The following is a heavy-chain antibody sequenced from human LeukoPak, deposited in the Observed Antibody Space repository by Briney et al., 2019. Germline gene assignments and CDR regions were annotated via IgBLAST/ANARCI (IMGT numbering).Heavy chain of an antibody. CDR3: ARVRSYRTAPGYYYYMDV. V-gene: IGHV4-59*01. D-gene: IGHD3-16*02. Sequence: SETLSLTCTVSGGSTSSYYWSWIRQPPGKGLEWIGYIYYSGSTNYNPSLKSRVTISVDTSKNQFSLKLSSVTAADTAVYYCARVRSYRTAPGYYYYMDVWGKGTTVTVSS. J-gene: IGHJ6*03. CDR1: GGSTSSYY. CDR2: IYYSGST.